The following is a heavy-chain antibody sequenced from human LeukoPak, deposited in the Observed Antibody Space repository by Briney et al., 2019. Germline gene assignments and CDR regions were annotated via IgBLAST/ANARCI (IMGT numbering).Heavy chain of an antibody. CDR2: ISYDGSNK. V-gene: IGHV3-30-3*01. CDR1: GFTFSSYA. Sequence: GGSLRLSCAASGFTFSSYAMHWVRQAPGKGLEWVAVISYDGSNKYYADSVKGRFTISRDNSKNTLYLQMDSLRAEDTAVYYCARDSGSGYDGFDYWGQGTLVTVSS. J-gene: IGHJ4*02. CDR3: ARDSGSGYDGFDY. D-gene: IGHD5-12*01.